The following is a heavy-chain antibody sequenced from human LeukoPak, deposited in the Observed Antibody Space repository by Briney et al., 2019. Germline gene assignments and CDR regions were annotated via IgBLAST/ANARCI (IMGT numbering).Heavy chain of an antibody. J-gene: IGHJ4*02. Sequence: GGSLRLSCAASGFTFSGYAMSWVRQAPGQGLEWVSTISGFGGSTYYADSVKGRFTISRDNSKNTLYLQRNSLRAEDTAVYYCAKTSYSSGWPLDYWGQGTLVTVSS. CDR3: AKTSYSSGWPLDY. D-gene: IGHD6-19*01. CDR2: ISGFGGST. V-gene: IGHV3-23*01. CDR1: GFTFSGYA.